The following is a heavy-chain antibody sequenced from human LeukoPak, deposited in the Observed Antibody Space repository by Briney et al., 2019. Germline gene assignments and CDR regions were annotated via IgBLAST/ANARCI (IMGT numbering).Heavy chain of an antibody. CDR3: ARDRFLEWLPMDV. D-gene: IGHD3-3*01. CDR2: IYSGGST. Sequence: PGRSLRLSCAASGFTVSSNYMSWVRQAPGKGLEWVSVIYSGGSTYYADSVKGRFTITRDNSKNTLYLQMNSLRAEDTAVYYCARDRFLEWLPMDVWGKGTPVTVSS. CDR1: GFTVSSNY. J-gene: IGHJ6*04. V-gene: IGHV3-66*02.